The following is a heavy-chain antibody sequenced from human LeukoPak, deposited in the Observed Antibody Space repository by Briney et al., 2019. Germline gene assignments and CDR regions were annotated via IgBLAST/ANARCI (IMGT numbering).Heavy chain of an antibody. V-gene: IGHV4-59*12. D-gene: IGHD3-22*01. J-gene: IGHJ4*02. CDR2: IYYSGST. CDR1: DGSLSTYY. CDR3: ARGPRHYYDSSGYYGY. Sequence: SETLSLTCTVSDGSLSTYYWNWIRQPPGKELEWIGYIYYSGSTNYNPSLESRVTISVDTSKNQFSLKLSSVTAADTAVYYCARGPRHYYDSSGYYGYWGQGTLVTVSS.